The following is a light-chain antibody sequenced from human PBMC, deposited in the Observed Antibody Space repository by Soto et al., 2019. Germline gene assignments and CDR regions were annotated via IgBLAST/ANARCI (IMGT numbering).Light chain of an antibody. CDR1: SIDVGGYNY. CDR3: SSYTTSNTRQIV. J-gene: IGLJ1*01. CDR2: DVS. Sequence: QSVLTPTSSVSGSPGQSITISFAGTSIDVGGYNYVSWYQHHPGKAPKLMIFDVSNRPSGVSNRFSGSKSGNTASLTISGLQPEDEADYYCSSYTTSNTRQIVFGTGTKVTVL. V-gene: IGLV2-14*03.